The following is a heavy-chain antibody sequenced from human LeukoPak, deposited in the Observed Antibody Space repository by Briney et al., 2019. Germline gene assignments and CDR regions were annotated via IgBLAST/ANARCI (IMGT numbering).Heavy chain of an antibody. J-gene: IGHJ3*02. V-gene: IGHV1-46*01. CDR1: GYTFTSYY. D-gene: IGHD1-26*01. CDR3: ARDLSGWERPGYAFDI. CDR2: INPSGGST. Sequence: ASVKVSCKGSGYTFTSYYMHWVRQAPGQGLEWMGIINPSGGSTSYAQKFQGRVTMTRDTSTSTVYMELSSLRSEDTAVYYCARDLSGWERPGYAFDIWGQGTMVTVSS.